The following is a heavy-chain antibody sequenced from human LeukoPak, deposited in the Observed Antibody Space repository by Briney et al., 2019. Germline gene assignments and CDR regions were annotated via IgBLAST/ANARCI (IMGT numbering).Heavy chain of an antibody. D-gene: IGHD3-22*01. J-gene: IGHJ3*02. CDR1: GVTVSSNY. CDR3: ARNYYDRIRAPEAFDI. Sequence: GGSLRLSCAASGVTVSSNYMSWVRQAPGKGLEWVSVIYSGGSTYYADSVKGRFTISRDNAKNSLYLQMNSLRAEDTAVYYCARNYYDRIRAPEAFDIWGQGTMVTVSS. V-gene: IGHV3-66*01. CDR2: IYSGGST.